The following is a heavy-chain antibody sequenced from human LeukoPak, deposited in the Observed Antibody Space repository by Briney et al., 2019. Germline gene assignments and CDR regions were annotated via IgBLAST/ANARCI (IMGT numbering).Heavy chain of an antibody. Sequence: SETLSLTCAVYGGSFSGYYWSWIRQPPGKGREWIGEINHSGSTNYNPSLKSRVTISVDTSKNQFSLKLSSVTAADTAVYYCAREKWELSCDYWGQGTLVTVSS. CDR3: AREKWELSCDY. CDR2: INHSGST. J-gene: IGHJ4*02. CDR1: GGSFSGYY. D-gene: IGHD1-26*01. V-gene: IGHV4-34*01.